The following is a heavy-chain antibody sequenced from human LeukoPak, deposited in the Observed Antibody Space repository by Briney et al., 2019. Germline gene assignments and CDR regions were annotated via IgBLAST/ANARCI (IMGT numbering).Heavy chain of an antibody. J-gene: IGHJ4*02. CDR3: ARENMTTVPQGFDY. V-gene: IGHV4-59*12. CDR2: IYYSGST. CDR1: GGSISSYY. Sequence: PSETLSLTCTVSGGSISSYYWSWIRQPPGKGLEWIGYIYYSGSTNYNPSLKSRVTISVDRSKNQFSLKLSSVTAADTAVYYCARENMTTVPQGFDYWGQGTLVTVSS. D-gene: IGHD4-11*01.